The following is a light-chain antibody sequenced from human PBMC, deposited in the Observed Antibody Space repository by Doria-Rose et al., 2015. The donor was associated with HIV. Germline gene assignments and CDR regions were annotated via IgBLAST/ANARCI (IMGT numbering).Light chain of an antibody. Sequence: PSSLSASIGDRVTITCRASQTVSTYLNWFQQEPGKAPKLLIYAASRLQSGVPSRFSGSGSGTDFTLTISSLQPGDFATYYCQQTYSSPPWTFGQWTKVEMK. CDR2: AAS. V-gene: IGKV1-39*01. J-gene: IGKJ1*01. CDR1: QTVSTY. CDR3: QQTYSSPPWT.